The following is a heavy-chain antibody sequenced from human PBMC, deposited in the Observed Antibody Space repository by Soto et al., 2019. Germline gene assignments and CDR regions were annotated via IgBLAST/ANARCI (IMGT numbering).Heavy chain of an antibody. CDR1: GGSFSGYY. CDR3: ARGITRELPPLWAVDI. CDR2: INHSGST. J-gene: IGHJ3*02. Sequence: QVQLQQWGAGLLKPSETLSLTCAVYGGSFSGYYWSWIRQPPGKGLEWIGEINHSGSTNYNPSLKSRVTISVDTSKNQFSLKLSSVTAADTAVYYCARGITRELPPLWAVDIWGQGTLVTVSS. D-gene: IGHD3-10*01. V-gene: IGHV4-34*01.